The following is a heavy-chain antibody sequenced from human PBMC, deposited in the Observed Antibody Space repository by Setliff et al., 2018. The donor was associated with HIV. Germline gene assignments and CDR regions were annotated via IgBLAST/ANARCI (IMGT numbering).Heavy chain of an antibody. CDR3: ARDSDGSSYYHFAH. D-gene: IGHD3-22*01. Sequence: SETLSLTCAVYGGSFSEYYWSWIRQPPGKGLECIGHISYSGTTNYNPSLESRVSISVDTSKNQFSLKLKSVTAADTAVYYCARDSDGSSYYHFAHWSQGTLVTVSS. J-gene: IGHJ4*02. V-gene: IGHV4-59*01. CDR2: ISYSGTT. CDR1: GGSFSEYY.